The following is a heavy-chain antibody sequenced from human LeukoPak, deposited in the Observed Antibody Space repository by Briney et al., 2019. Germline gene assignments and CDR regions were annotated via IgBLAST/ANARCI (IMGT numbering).Heavy chain of an antibody. D-gene: IGHD4-11*01. Sequence: SETLSLTCTVSGGSISSYYWSWIRQPPEKGLEWIGYIYYSGTTNYNPSDKSRVTISVDTSKNQFSLKLSSVTAADTAVYYCARSLSGVTRAFDYWGQGTLVTVSS. V-gene: IGHV4-59*08. J-gene: IGHJ4*02. CDR2: IYYSGTT. CDR3: ARSLSGVTRAFDY. CDR1: GGSISSYY.